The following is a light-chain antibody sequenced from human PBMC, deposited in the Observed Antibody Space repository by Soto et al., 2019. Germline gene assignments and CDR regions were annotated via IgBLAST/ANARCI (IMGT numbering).Light chain of an antibody. V-gene: IGKV1-39*01. CDR2: AAS. CDR3: QQSYSTLPYT. Sequence: DIQMTQSPSSLSVSVGDRVTITCRASQSISSYLNWYQQKPGKAPKLLIYAASSLQSGVPSRFSGSGSGTDFTLTISSLQPEDFATYYCQQSYSTLPYTFGQGTKLEIK. J-gene: IGKJ2*01. CDR1: QSISSY.